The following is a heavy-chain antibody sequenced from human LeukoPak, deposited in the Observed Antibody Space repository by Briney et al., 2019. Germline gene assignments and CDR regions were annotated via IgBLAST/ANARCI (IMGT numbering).Heavy chain of an antibody. J-gene: IGHJ4*02. CDR1: GYTFTSYG. CDR3: ARDRGIRYCSGGSCYTLDY. V-gene: IGHV1-18*01. Sequence: GASVKVSCKASGYTFTSYGISWVRQAPGQGLEWMGWISAYNGNTNYAQKLQGRVTMTTDTSTSTAYMELRSLRSDDTAVYYCARDRGIRYCSGGSCYTLDYWGQGTLVTVSS. D-gene: IGHD2-15*01. CDR2: ISAYNGNT.